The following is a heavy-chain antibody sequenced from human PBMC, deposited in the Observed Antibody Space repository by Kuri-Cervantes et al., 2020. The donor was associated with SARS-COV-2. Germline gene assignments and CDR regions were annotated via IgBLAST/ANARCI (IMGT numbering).Heavy chain of an antibody. CDR3: ARVRVVPAASDAFDI. Sequence: ASVKVSCKASGYTFTGYYMHWVRQAPGQGLEWMGWINPNSGGTNYAQKFQGRVTMTRDTSISTAYMELSRLRSDDTAVYYCARVRVVPAASDAFDIWGQGTMVTVSS. V-gene: IGHV1-2*02. J-gene: IGHJ3*02. D-gene: IGHD2-2*01. CDR2: INPNSGGT. CDR1: GYTFTGYY.